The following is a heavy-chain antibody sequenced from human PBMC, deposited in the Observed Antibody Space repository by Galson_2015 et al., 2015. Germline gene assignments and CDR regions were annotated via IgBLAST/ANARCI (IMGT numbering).Heavy chain of an antibody. D-gene: IGHD3-10*01. J-gene: IGHJ4*02. CDR1: GYTFTSYA. V-gene: IGHV7-4-1*02. CDR3: ARDQKWSYTY. CDR2: INTNSGNP. Sequence: SVKVSCKASGYTFTSYAMSWVRRAPGQGLEWMGWINTNSGNPAYAQGFTGRFVFSLDTSVSTAYLQISSLKAEDTAVYYCARDQKWSYTYWGQGTLVTVSS.